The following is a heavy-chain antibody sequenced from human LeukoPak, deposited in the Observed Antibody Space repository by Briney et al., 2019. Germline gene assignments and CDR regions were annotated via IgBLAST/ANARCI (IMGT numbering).Heavy chain of an antibody. Sequence: GGSLRLSCAASGLTFSSYEMYWVRQAPGKGLEWVSYISSSGSTIYYADSVKGRFTISRDNAKNSLYLQMNSLRAEDTAVYYCARAMVRGVIIHYYYYGMDVWGKGTTVTVSS. J-gene: IGHJ6*04. D-gene: IGHD3-10*01. CDR1: GLTFSSYE. V-gene: IGHV3-48*03. CDR2: ISSSGSTI. CDR3: ARAMVRGVIIHYYYYGMDV.